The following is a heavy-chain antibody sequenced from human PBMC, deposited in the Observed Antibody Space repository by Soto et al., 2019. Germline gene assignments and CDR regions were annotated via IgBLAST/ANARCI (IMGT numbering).Heavy chain of an antibody. Sequence: SETLSLTCTVSGGSIRSGDYYWSWIRQPPGKGLESIGYIYYSGSTYYNPSLKSRVTISVDTSKNQFSLKLSSVTAADTAVYYCARDSPPVDYWGQGTLVTVSS. CDR1: GGSIRSGDYY. CDR3: ARDSPPVDY. V-gene: IGHV4-30-4*01. J-gene: IGHJ4*02. CDR2: IYYSGST.